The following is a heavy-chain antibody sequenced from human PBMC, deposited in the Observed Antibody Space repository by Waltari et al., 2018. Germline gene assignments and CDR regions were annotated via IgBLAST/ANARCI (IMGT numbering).Heavy chain of an antibody. Sequence: QVQLVQSGAEVKKPGASVTVSCKASGYTFPGYHMHWVGQAPGQGLEWMGWINPSRGGTNYERKFQGRVTMTRDTSISTAYMELRRLGSDDTAVYYCARVYAWDQLLPFDYWGQGTLVTVSS. D-gene: IGHD2-2*01. CDR3: ARVYAWDQLLPFDY. J-gene: IGHJ4*02. CDR2: INPSRGGT. CDR1: GYTFPGYH. V-gene: IGHV1-2*02.